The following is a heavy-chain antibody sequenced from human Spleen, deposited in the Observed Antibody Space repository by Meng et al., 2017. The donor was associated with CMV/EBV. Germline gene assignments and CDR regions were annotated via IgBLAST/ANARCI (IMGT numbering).Heavy chain of an antibody. J-gene: IGHJ5*02. CDR3: ARGVSFDP. CDR1: GFPFSSYS. CDR2: IGSSTTYI. Sequence: LRLSCAASGFPFSSYSMNWVRQAPGKGLEWVSSIGSSTTYIYYADSVKGRFTISRDNAKNSLYLQMNSLRAEDTAVYYCARGVSFDPWGQGTLVTVSS. D-gene: IGHD3-16*01. V-gene: IGHV3-21*01.